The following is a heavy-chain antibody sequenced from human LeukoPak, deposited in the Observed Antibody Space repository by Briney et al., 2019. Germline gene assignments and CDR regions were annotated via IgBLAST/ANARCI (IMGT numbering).Heavy chain of an antibody. Sequence: GGSLRLSCATSGFTFSSYAMSWVRQAPGKGLEWVSGIGASGGSTYYADSVKGRFTISRDNSKNTLYLQMNSLRTEDTAVYYCAKAGGYDILTGLDYWGQGTLVTVSS. CDR2: IGASGGST. J-gene: IGHJ4*02. CDR1: GFTFSSYA. V-gene: IGHV3-23*01. D-gene: IGHD3-9*01. CDR3: AKAGGYDILTGLDY.